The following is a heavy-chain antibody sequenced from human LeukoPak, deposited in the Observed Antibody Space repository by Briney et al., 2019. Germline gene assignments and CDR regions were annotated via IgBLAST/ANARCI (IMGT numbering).Heavy chain of an antibody. CDR1: GGTFSSYA. D-gene: IGHD6-13*01. J-gene: IGHJ3*02. CDR2: IIPIFGTA. CDR3: ARAGIAAAGLRGAFDI. Sequence: GASVKVSCKASGGTFSSYAISWVRQAPGQGLEWMGGIIPIFGTANYAQKFQGRVTITTGESTSTAYMELSSLRSEDTAVYYCARAGIAAAGLRGAFDIWGQGTMVTVSS. V-gene: IGHV1-69*05.